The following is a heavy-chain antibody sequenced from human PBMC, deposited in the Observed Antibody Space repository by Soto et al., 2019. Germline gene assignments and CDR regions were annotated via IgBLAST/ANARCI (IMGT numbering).Heavy chain of an antibody. Sequence: LSLTCTVSGGSISSYYWSWIRQPPGKGLEWIGYIYYSGSTNYNPSLKSRVTISLDTSKNQFSLKLSSVTAADTAVYYCARWGDDYSNYYYYYGLDVWGQGTTVTVSS. V-gene: IGHV4-59*01. D-gene: IGHD4-4*01. CDR1: GGSISSYY. CDR3: ARWGDDYSNYYYYYGLDV. J-gene: IGHJ6*02. CDR2: IYYSGST.